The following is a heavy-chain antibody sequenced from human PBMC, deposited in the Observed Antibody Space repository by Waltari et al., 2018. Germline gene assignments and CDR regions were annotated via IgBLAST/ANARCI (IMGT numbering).Heavy chain of an antibody. CDR2: IHYRGTT. Sequence: VQLQESGPGLVRPAETLSLTCTVSDGPISSYDCNWIRQLPGQGLGWIGFIHYRGTTEYNPSLKNRATTSIQTSKNQFSLRLDSVTAADTAIYYCARPGIGDAFDVWGQGTMVTVSS. J-gene: IGHJ3*01. CDR3: ARPGIGDAFDV. CDR1: DGPISSYD. V-gene: IGHV4-59*01.